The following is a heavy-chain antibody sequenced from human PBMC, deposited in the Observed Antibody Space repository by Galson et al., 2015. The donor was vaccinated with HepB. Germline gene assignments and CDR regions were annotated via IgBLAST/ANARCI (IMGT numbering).Heavy chain of an antibody. CDR3: ARGPTFSAAGPNWIDY. D-gene: IGHD6-13*01. CDR2: IIPILGIA. V-gene: IGHV1-69*10. CDR1: GGTFSSYA. Sequence: SVKVSCKASGGTFSSYAISWVRQAPGQGLEWMGGIIPILGIANYAQKFQGRVTITADKSTSTAYMELSSLRSEDTAVYYCARGPTFSAAGPNWIDYWGQGTLVTVSS. J-gene: IGHJ4*02.